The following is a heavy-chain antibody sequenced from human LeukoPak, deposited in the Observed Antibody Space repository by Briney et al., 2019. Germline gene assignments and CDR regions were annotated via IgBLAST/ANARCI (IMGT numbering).Heavy chain of an antibody. CDR3: ARERIAVAGAEIDY. CDR2: ITGSGGRT. V-gene: IGHV3-23*01. J-gene: IGHJ4*02. CDR1: GFTFSSYA. D-gene: IGHD6-19*01. Sequence: GGSLRLSCAASGFTFSSYAMNWVRQAPGKGLEWVSAITGSGGRTYYADSVKGRFTISRDNAKSSLYLQMSSLRAEDTAIYFCARERIAVAGAEIDYWGQGTLVTVSS.